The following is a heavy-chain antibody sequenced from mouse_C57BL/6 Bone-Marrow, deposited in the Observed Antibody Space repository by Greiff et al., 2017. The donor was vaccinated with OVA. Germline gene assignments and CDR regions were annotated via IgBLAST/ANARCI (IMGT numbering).Heavy chain of an antibody. V-gene: IGHV2-5*01. J-gene: IGHJ4*01. CDR1: GFSLTSYG. CDR3: ARTGSSMDY. D-gene: IGHD4-1*01. Sequence: VKLMESGPGLVQPSPSLSITCTVSGFSLTSYGVHWVRQSPGKGLEWLGVIWRGGSTDYNAAFMSRLSITKDNSKSQVFFKMNSLQADDTAIYYCARTGSSMDYWGQGTSVTVSS. CDR2: IWRGGST.